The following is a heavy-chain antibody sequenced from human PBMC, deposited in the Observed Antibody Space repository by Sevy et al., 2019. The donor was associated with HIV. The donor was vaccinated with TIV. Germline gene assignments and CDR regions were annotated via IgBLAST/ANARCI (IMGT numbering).Heavy chain of an antibody. V-gene: IGHV1-2*02. CDR3: SRDLRLRGYSYGCFDY. Sequence: ASVKVSCKASGDTFTGQYIHWVRQAPGQGLEWMGWINPNSGNTNYAQEFQGRVTMTRDTSISTAYMQLSGLKSDDTAVYYCSRDLRLRGYSYGCFDYWGHGTLVTVSS. D-gene: IGHD5-18*01. CDR2: INPNSGNT. J-gene: IGHJ4*01. CDR1: GDTFTGQY.